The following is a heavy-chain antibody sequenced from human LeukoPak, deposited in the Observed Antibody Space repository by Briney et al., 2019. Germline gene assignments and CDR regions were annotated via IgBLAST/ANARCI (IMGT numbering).Heavy chain of an antibody. V-gene: IGHV4-30-2*01. D-gene: IGHD3-10*01. CDR2: IYHSGST. CDR1: GGSISSGGYS. CDR3: ARGVRVRGGNWFDP. Sequence: PLQTLSLTCAVSGGSISSGGYSWSWIRQPPGKGLEWIGYIYHSGSTYYNPSLKSRVTISVDRSKNQFSLKLSSVTAADTAVYYCARGVRVRGGNWFDPWGQGTLVTVSS. J-gene: IGHJ5*02.